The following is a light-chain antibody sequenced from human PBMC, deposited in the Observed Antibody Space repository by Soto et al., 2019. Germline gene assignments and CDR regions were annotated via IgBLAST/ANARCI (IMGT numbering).Light chain of an antibody. Sequence: EIVMTQSPASLSVTPGERVTLSCRASQSVNRQVLWYQHRPGQAPRLIIYDTSAMAAGIPARFSGSGSATEFTLTISSLQSEDLALYDCQHTLKWAPTFGQGTRVDI. V-gene: IGKV3-15*01. CDR1: QSVNRQ. CDR2: DTS. CDR3: QHTLKWAPT. J-gene: IGKJ1*01.